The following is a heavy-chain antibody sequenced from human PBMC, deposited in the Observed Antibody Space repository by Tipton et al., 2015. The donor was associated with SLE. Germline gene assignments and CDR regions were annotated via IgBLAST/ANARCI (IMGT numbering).Heavy chain of an antibody. CDR3: ARVALSGYSYGLYYFDY. V-gene: IGHV1-18*01. Sequence: QLVQSGAEVKKPGASVKVSCKASGYTFTSYGISWVRQAPGQGLEGMGWISAYNGHTNYAQKLQGRVTMTTDTSTSTAYMELRCLRSDDTAVYYCARVALSGYSYGLYYFDYWGQGTLVTVSS. CDR2: ISAYNGHT. J-gene: IGHJ4*02. D-gene: IGHD5-18*01. CDR1: GYTFTSYG.